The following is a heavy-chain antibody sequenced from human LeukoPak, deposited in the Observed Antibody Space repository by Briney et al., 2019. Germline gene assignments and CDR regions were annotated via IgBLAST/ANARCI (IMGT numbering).Heavy chain of an antibody. J-gene: IGHJ3*02. V-gene: IGHV1-18*04. CDR3: AKDRDTHISVDAFDI. CDR2: ISGYSGIT. CDR1: GYTFTVYF. Sequence: ASVKVSCKASGYTFTVYFMHWVRQAPGQGLEWMGWISGYSGITYYAQKFQGRVTMTTDTSTSTAYMEVRSLRSDDTAIYYCAKDRDTHISVDAFDIWGQGTRVTVSS. D-gene: IGHD5/OR15-5a*01.